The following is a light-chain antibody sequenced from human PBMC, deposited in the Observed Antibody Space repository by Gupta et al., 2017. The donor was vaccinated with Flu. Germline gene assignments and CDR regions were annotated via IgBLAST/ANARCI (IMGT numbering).Light chain of an antibody. J-gene: IGLJ3*02. CDR3: PKWDDRNAV. V-gene: IGLV3-1*01. Sequence: SYELTQPPSVSVSPGQTATISCSGDKLGETKVCWFQQRPGQSPLMIMYQDNKRPSGIPERFTGSVSGNTVTMNVTGTHSMDESYYFCPKWDDRNAVFGAGTKLTVL. CDR2: QDN. CDR1: KLGETK.